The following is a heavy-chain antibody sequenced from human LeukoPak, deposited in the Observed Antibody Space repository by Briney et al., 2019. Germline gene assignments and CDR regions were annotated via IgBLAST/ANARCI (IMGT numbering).Heavy chain of an antibody. D-gene: IGHD6-19*01. J-gene: IGHJ4*02. CDR3: ARSIAVTLPDY. CDR2: ISSNSLFK. CDR1: GFTFSSYG. Sequence: PGRSLRLSCAASGFTFSSYGMHWVRQAPGKGLEWVSAISSNSLFKKYADSVKGRFTISRDNAKNSLYLQMNSLRAEDTAVYYCARSIAVTLPDYWGQGTLVTVSS. V-gene: IGHV3-21*01.